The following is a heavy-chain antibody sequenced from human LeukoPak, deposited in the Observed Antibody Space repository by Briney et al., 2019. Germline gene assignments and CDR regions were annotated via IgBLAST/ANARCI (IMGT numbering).Heavy chain of an antibody. D-gene: IGHD1-26*01. CDR2: ISGSGGST. V-gene: IGHV3-23*01. CDR1: GFTFSSYA. CDR3: ARDLYGSYWGTTPDY. J-gene: IGHJ4*02. Sequence: GGSLRLSCAASGFTFSSYAMSWVRQAPGKGLEWVSAISGSGGSTYYADSVKGRFTISRDNAKNSLYLQMNSLRAEDTALYYRARDLYGSYWGTTPDYWGQGTLVTVSS.